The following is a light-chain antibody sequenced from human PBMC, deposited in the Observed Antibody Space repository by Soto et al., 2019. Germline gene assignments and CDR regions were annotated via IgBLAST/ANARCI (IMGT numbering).Light chain of an antibody. CDR2: GTS. Sequence: EIVMTQSPDTVSVSPGERATLSCRASQNVGRNVAWYQQRPGQAPRLLIHGTSTMAADIPARFSGSVSGTEFTLTITSLQPEDFVIYYCQQYNNWPPPSTFGQGTKLEMK. J-gene: IGKJ2*01. CDR3: QQYNNWPPPST. V-gene: IGKV3-15*01. CDR1: QNVGRN.